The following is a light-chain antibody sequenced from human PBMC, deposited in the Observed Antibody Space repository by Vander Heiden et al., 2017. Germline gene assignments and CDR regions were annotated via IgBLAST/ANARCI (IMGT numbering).Light chain of an antibody. CDR3: QQDNILVT. CDR1: QSVSSN. Sequence: IVMTQSPATLSVSTGERATLSCRASQSVSSNLAWYQQKPGQAPRLLIYGASTSANGITDRFSGSGSGKEFTLTSSSRQYEDFAVYYQQQDNILVTLGRGTQVDIK. J-gene: IGKJ4*01. CDR2: GAS. V-gene: IGKV3-15*01.